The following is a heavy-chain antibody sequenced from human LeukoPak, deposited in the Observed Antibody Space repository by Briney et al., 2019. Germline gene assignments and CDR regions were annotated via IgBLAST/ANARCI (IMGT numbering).Heavy chain of an antibody. CDR3: ARVSTGDYDILSRGTLDY. CDR2: ISSSSSYT. CDR1: GFTFTSYS. Sequence: PGGSLRLSCAASGFTFTSYSMNWVRQAPGKGLEWVSSISSSSSYTYNADSVKGRFTISRDNAKNSLYLQMSSLRAEDTAVYYCARVSTGDYDILSRGTLDYWGQGTLVTVSS. V-gene: IGHV3-21*01. D-gene: IGHD3-9*01. J-gene: IGHJ4*02.